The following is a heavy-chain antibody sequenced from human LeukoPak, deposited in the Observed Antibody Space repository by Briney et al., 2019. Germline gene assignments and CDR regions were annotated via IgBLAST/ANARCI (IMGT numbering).Heavy chain of an antibody. V-gene: IGHV3-48*01. Sequence: GGSLRLSCAASGFTFSTYSMNWVRQAPGKGLEWISYITTSSSTTYYADSVKGRFTISRDNSKNTLYLQMNSLRAEDTAVYYCPDSSGYNWGQGTLVTVSS. J-gene: IGHJ4*02. D-gene: IGHD3-22*01. CDR2: ITTSSSTT. CDR1: GFTFSTYS. CDR3: PDSSGYN.